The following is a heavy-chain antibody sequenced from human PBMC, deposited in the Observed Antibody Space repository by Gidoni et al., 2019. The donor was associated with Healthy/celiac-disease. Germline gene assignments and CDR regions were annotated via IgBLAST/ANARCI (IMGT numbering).Heavy chain of an antibody. V-gene: IGHV3-30*18. CDR2: ISYDGSNK. J-gene: IGHJ5*02. CDR3: AKEGDDYGDYAGWFDP. D-gene: IGHD4-17*01. Sequence: QVQLVESGGGVVQPGRSLRLSCAASGCTFSRYGMHWVRQAPGKGLEWVAVISYDGSNKYYADSVKGRFTISRDNSKNTLYLQMNSLRAEDTAVYYCAKEGDDYGDYAGWFDPWGQGTLVTVSS. CDR1: GCTFSRYG.